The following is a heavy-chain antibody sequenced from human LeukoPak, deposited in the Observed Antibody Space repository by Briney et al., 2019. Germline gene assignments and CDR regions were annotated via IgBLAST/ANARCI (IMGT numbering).Heavy chain of an antibody. D-gene: IGHD3-9*01. V-gene: IGHV4-59*08. J-gene: IGHJ5*02. CDR2: IFYTGSI. CDR1: GGSISNYY. CDR3: ARSYSASYDSPAGWFDP. Sequence: SETQSLTCTVSGGSISNYYWSWIRQPPGKGLEWIGYIFYTGSINYNPSLRGRVTISVDTSKSQFSLRLSSVTAADTAVYYCARSYSASYDSPAGWFDPSGQGTLVTVSS.